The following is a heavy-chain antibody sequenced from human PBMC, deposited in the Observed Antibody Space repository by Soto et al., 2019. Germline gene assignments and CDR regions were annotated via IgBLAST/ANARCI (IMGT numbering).Heavy chain of an antibody. V-gene: IGHV3-23*01. CDR2: ISGSGGST. CDR3: AKVGRLNYDISSFDY. CDR1: GFTFSSYA. Sequence: GGSLRLSCAASGFTFSSYAMSWVRQAPGKGLEWVSAISGSGGSTYYADSVKGRFTISRDNSKNTLYLQMNSLRAEDTAVYYCAKVGRLNYDISSFDYWGQGTLVTVSS. J-gene: IGHJ4*02. D-gene: IGHD3-9*01.